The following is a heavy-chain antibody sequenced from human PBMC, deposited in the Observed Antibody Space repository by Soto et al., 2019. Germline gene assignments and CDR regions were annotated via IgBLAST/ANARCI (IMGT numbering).Heavy chain of an antibody. J-gene: IGHJ4*02. CDR1: GFTFSSYA. V-gene: IGHV3-30-3*01. D-gene: IGHD5-12*01. Sequence: GGSLRLSCAASGFTFSSYAMHWVRQAPGKGLEWVAVISYDGSNKYYADSVKGRFTISRDNSKNTLYLQMNSLRAEDTAVYYCARDGSGYDNPRGNYFDYWGQGTLVTVSS. CDR2: ISYDGSNK. CDR3: ARDGSGYDNPRGNYFDY.